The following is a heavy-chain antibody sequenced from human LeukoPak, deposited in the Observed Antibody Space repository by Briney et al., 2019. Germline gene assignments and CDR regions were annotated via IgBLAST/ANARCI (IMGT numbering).Heavy chain of an antibody. Sequence: GGSLRLSCAASGFTVSSNYMSWVRQAPGKGLEWVSVIYSGGSIYYADSVKGRFTISRDNSKNTLYLQMNSLRAEDTAVYYCARELSQIVWGGLDYGGQGTLVSVSS. CDR3: ARELSQIVWGGLDY. D-gene: IGHD2-21*01. V-gene: IGHV3-53*01. J-gene: IGHJ4*02. CDR2: IYSGGSI. CDR1: GFTVSSNY.